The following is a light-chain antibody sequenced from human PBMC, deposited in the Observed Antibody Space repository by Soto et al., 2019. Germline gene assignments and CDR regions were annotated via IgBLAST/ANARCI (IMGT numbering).Light chain of an antibody. Sequence: EIVMTQSPATLSVAPGERATLSCRASQTISSILAWYQQKPGQAPRLLIYGASTRATGIPARFTGSGSGTEFILTISSLQSEDFALYYCQQYYDWPITFGQGTRLDIK. V-gene: IGKV3-15*01. CDR2: GAS. J-gene: IGKJ5*01. CDR1: QTISSI. CDR3: QQYYDWPIT.